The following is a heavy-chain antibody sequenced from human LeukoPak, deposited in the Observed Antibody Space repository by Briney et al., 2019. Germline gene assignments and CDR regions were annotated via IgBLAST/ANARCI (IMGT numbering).Heavy chain of an antibody. Sequence: SETLSLTCNVSGASVSSGSYYWSWIRQPPGKELEWIGYIYYSGSTSYNPSLKSRVTISVDTSKNHFSLKLTSVTAADTAVYYCARELYYYGSGSYYSRWFDPWGQGTLVIVSS. V-gene: IGHV4-61*03. J-gene: IGHJ5*02. CDR2: IYYSGST. D-gene: IGHD3-10*01. CDR1: GASVSSGSYY. CDR3: ARELYYYGSGSYYSRWFDP.